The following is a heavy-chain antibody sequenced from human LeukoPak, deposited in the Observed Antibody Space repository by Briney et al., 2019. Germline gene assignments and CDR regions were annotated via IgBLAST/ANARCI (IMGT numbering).Heavy chain of an antibody. D-gene: IGHD2-2*01. CDR1: GFTFSSYA. Sequence: PGRSLRLSCAASGFTFSSYAMHWVRQAPGKGLEWVAVISYDGSNKYYADSVKGRFTISRDNSKNTLYLQMNSLRAEDTAVYYCARDSLGQQVVPAATFDYWGQGTLVTVSS. V-gene: IGHV3-30-3*01. J-gene: IGHJ4*02. CDR2: ISYDGSNK. CDR3: ARDSLGQQVVPAATFDY.